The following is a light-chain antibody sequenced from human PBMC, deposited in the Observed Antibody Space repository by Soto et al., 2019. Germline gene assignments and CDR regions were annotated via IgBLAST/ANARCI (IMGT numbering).Light chain of an antibody. CDR1: SSNIGAGFD. CDR3: QSYDRSLSGVV. J-gene: IGLJ2*01. CDR2: ANS. V-gene: IGLV1-40*01. Sequence: QSVLTQPPSVSGAPGQRVTISCTGSSSNIGAGFDVHWYQQLPGTAPRLLIYANSNRPSGVPDRFSGSKSGTSPSLTITGLQAEDEADYYCQSYDRSLSGVVFGGGTQLTVL.